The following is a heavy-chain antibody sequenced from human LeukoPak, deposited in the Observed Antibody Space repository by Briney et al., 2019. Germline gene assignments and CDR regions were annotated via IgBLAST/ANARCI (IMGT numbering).Heavy chain of an antibody. V-gene: IGHV4-30-4*01. CDR2: IYYSGST. D-gene: IGHD3-10*01. Sequence: SETLSLTCTVSGGSISSGDYYWSWIRQPPGKGLEWIGYIYYSGSTYYNPSLKSRVTISVDTSKNQFSLKLSSVTAADTAVYYCARDPGRFGELSPPGFDPWGQGTLVTVSS. CDR1: GGSISSGDYY. CDR3: ARDPGRFGELSPPGFDP. J-gene: IGHJ5*02.